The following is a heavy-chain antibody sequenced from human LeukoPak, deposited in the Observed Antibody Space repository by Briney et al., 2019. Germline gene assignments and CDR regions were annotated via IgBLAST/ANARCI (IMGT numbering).Heavy chain of an antibody. D-gene: IGHD2-21*02. CDR2: ISYDGSNK. CDR3: AKDSRGSYCGGDCYLYYFDY. Sequence: GRSLRLSCAASGFTFSSYGMHWVRQAPRKGLEWVAVISYDGSNKYYADSVKGRFTISRDNSKSTLYLQMNSLRAEDTAVYYCAKDSRGSYCGGDCYLYYFDYWGQGTLVTVSS. V-gene: IGHV3-30*18. CDR1: GFTFSSYG. J-gene: IGHJ4*02.